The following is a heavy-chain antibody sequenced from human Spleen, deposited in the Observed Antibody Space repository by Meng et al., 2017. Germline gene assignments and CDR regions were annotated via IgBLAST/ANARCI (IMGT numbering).Heavy chain of an antibody. V-gene: IGHV1-8*03. CDR2: VNPHSAKT. J-gene: IGHJ4*02. Sequence: VQLLRSGAERKKPGASVKVSCKASGYTFNIYVINWVRQATGQGLEWMGWVNPHSAKTGYAQKFQGRVTITRNTSITTAYMELSSLRSEDTAVYYCATGNYYNSFDYWGQGTLVTVSS. CDR3: ATGNYYNSFDY. D-gene: IGHD3-22*01. CDR1: GYTFNIYV.